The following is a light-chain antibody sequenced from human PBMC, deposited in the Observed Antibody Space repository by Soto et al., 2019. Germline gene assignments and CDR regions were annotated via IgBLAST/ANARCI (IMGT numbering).Light chain of an antibody. CDR3: QQCTNWPPEVT. CDR2: DAS. CDR1: QGIGDT. V-gene: IGKV3-11*01. J-gene: IGKJ4*01. Sequence: EVVIGQSPAALAFSPGEGATRSCGASQGIGDTLAWYQHKPGQTPRLLIYDASNRATGIPARFSGSGSGTDFTLTIGSLEPEDFAVYYCQQCTNWPPEVTFGGGTKVDI.